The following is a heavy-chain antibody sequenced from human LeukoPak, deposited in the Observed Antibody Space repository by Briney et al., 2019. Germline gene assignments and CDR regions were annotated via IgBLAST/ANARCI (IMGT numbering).Heavy chain of an antibody. D-gene: IGHD3-3*01. CDR3: ARVNARITIFGVVMGLFDY. Sequence: ASVKVSCKASGYTFTSYGISWVRQAPGQGLEWMGWISAYNGNTNYAQKLQGRVTMTTDTSTSTAYMELRSLRSDDTAVYYCARVNARITIFGVVMGLFDYWGQGTLVTVSS. V-gene: IGHV1-18*01. CDR2: ISAYNGNT. CDR1: GYTFTSYG. J-gene: IGHJ4*02.